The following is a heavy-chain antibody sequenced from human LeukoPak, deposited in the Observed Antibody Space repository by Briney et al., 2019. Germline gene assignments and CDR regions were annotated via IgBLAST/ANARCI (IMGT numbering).Heavy chain of an antibody. CDR3: ARALEQPSRFFDY. Sequence: PSETLSLACTVSGGSISSYYWSWIRQPPGKGLEWIGYIYYSGSTNYNPSLKSRVTISVDTSKNQFSLKLSSVTAADTAVYYCARALEQPSRFFDYWGQGTLVTVSS. J-gene: IGHJ4*02. CDR1: GGSISSYY. V-gene: IGHV4-59*01. CDR2: IYYSGST. D-gene: IGHD3-16*01.